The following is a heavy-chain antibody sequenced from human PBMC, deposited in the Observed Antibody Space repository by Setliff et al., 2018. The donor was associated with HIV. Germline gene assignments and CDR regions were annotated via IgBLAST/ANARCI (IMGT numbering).Heavy chain of an antibody. Sequence: SETLSLTCTVSGGPISSSSYYWGWIRQPPGKGLECIGSIYYSGSTYYNPSLKSRVTISVDTSKNQFSLKLSSVTAADTAVYYCARHVDYFDSSGNDAFDIWGQGTMVTVSS. J-gene: IGHJ3*02. D-gene: IGHD3-22*01. CDR2: IYYSGST. CDR1: GGPISSSSYY. V-gene: IGHV4-39*01. CDR3: ARHVDYFDSSGNDAFDI.